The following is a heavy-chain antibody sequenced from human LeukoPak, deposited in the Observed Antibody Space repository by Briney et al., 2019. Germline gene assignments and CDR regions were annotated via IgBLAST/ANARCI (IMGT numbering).Heavy chain of an antibody. V-gene: IGHV4-34*01. D-gene: IGHD4-23*01. Sequence: PPETLSLTCAVYGGTFSGYYWSWIRQPPGKGLEWIGEINHSGSTNYNPSLKSRVTISVDTSKNQFSLELSSVTAADTAVYYCARGLVYGGNQGLFDFWGQRTWVTVSS. CDR1: GGTFSGYY. CDR2: INHSGST. J-gene: IGHJ4*02. CDR3: ARGLVYGGNQGLFDF.